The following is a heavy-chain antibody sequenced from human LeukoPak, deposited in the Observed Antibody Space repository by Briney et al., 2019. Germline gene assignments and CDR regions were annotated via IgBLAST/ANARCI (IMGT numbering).Heavy chain of an antibody. CDR1: GGSFSGYY. V-gene: IGHV4-34*01. CDR3: ARSTQQLAPGYMDV. D-gene: IGHD6-13*01. CDR2: INRSGST. Sequence: PSETLSLTCAVYGGSFSGYYWSWIRQPPRKGLEWIGEINRSGSTNYNPSLKSRVTISVDTSKNQFSLKLSSVTAADTAVYYCARSTQQLAPGYMDVWGKGTTVTVSS. J-gene: IGHJ6*03.